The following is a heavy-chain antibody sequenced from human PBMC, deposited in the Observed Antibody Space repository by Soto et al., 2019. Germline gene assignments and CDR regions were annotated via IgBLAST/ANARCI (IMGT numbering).Heavy chain of an antibody. V-gene: IGHV2-5*02. D-gene: IGHD2-21*02. CDR2: IYWDDDK. J-gene: IGHJ3*02. Sequence: QITLKESGPPLVKPTQTLTLTCTFSGFSLSTSGVAVGWIRQPPGKALEWLALIYWDDDKRYSPSMKGRLTITRGTSKHQVVLIMTNMDPEDAATYYCAHRLTATAFAIWGQGTMVTVSS. CDR3: AHRLTATAFAI. CDR1: GFSLSTSGVA.